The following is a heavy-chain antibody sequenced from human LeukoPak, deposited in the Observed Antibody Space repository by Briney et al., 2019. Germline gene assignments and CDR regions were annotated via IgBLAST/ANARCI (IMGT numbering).Heavy chain of an antibody. D-gene: IGHD3-16*01. CDR1: GFTFSSYE. Sequence: GGSLRLSCAASGFTFSSYEMNWVRQAPGKGLEWVSYISSSGSTIYYADSVKGRFTISRDNAKNSLYLQMNSLRAEDTAVYYCARGLIRGFDYWGQGTLVTVSS. CDR3: ARGLIRGFDY. V-gene: IGHV3-48*03. CDR2: ISSSGSTI. J-gene: IGHJ4*02.